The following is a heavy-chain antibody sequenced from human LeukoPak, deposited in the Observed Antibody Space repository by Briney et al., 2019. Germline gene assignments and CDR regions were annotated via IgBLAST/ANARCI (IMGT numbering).Heavy chain of an antibody. CDR3: ANIKKGIAAALNY. D-gene: IGHD6-13*01. J-gene: IGHJ4*02. Sequence: GRSLRLSCAASGFTFSSYGMSWVRQAPGKGLEWVSAISGSGGSTYYADSVKGRFTISRDNSKNTLYLQMNSLRAEDTAVYYCANIKKGIAAALNYWGQGTLVTVSS. CDR2: ISGSGGST. CDR1: GFTFSSYG. V-gene: IGHV3-23*01.